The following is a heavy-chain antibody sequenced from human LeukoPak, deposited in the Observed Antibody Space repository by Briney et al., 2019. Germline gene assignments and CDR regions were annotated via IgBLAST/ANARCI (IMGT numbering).Heavy chain of an antibody. D-gene: IGHD6-13*01. CDR2: INPNSGGT. Sequence: ASVKVSCKASGYTFTGYYMHWVRQAPGQGLEWMGWINPNSGGTNYARKFQGRVTMTRDTSISTAYMELSRLRSDDTAVYYCTSGIAAADHDDYWGQGTLVTVSS. V-gene: IGHV1-2*02. J-gene: IGHJ4*02. CDR3: TSGIAAADHDDY. CDR1: GYTFTGYY.